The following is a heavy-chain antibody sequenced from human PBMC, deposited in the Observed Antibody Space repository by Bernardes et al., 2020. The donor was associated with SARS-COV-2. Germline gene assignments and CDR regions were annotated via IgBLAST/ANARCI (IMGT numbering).Heavy chain of an antibody. V-gene: IGHV3-21*01. CDR1: GFTFSSYS. J-gene: IGHJ4*02. D-gene: IGHD3-22*01. Sequence: GGSLRLSCAASGFTFSSYSMNWVRQAPGKGLEWVSSISSSSSYIYYADSVKGRFTISRDNAKNSLYLQMNSLRAEDTAVYYCARETTYYYDSSGSALDYWGQGTLVTVSS. CDR3: ARETTYYYDSSGSALDY. CDR2: ISSSSSYI.